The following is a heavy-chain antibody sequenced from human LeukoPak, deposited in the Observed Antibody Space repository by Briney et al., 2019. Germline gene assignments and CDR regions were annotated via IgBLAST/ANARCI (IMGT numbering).Heavy chain of an antibody. CDR2: ISSSSSYI. D-gene: IGHD4-17*01. J-gene: IGHJ4*02. CDR1: GFTFSSYS. CDR3: ARDTRRGDYGDYVGGFDY. Sequence: KAGGSLRLSCAASGFTFSSYSMNWVRQAPGKGLEWVSSISSSSSYIYYADSVKGRFTISRDNAKNSLYLQMNSLRAEDTAVYYCARDTRRGDYGDYVGGFDYWGQGTLVTVSS. V-gene: IGHV3-21*01.